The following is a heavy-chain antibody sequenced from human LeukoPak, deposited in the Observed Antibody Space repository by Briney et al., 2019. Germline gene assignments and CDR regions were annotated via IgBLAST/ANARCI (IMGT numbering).Heavy chain of an antibody. CDR1: GFTFGGYA. V-gene: IGHV3-49*04. J-gene: IGHJ4*02. Sequence: GGSLRLSFTASGFTFGGYAMSWVRQAPGKGLEWVGFIRSKAYGGTTEYAASVKGRFTISRDDSKGIAYLQMNSLNTEDTAIYYCTRDGPFGGNSYFDYRGQGTLVTVSS. CDR3: TRDGPFGGNSYFDY. CDR2: IRSKAYGGTT. D-gene: IGHD3-16*01.